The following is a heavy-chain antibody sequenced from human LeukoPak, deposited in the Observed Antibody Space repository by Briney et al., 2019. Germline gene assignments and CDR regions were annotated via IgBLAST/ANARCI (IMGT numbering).Heavy chain of an antibody. J-gene: IGHJ5*01. CDR2: TYYRSKWYN. D-gene: IGHD6-13*01. Sequence: SQTLSLTCAISGDSVSSNSAAWNWISQSPSRGLEWFGWTYYRSKWYNDYAVSVKSRITINPDTSKNQFSLQLNSVTPEDTAVYYCARGYSSSTGWFDSWGQGTLVTVSS. CDR3: ARGYSSSTGWFDS. V-gene: IGHV6-1*01. CDR1: GDSVSSNSAA.